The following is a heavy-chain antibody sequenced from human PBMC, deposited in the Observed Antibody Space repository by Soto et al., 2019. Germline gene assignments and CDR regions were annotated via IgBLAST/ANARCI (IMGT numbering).Heavy chain of an antibody. J-gene: IGHJ5*02. CDR3: ARLYCSSSTCDSWFDP. Sequence: GESLKISCTGFGYTFTTFWISWVRQMPGRGLEWMGRIDPRDSYTNYSPSFQGHVTISADKSISTAYLQWGSLKASDTAMYYCARLYCSSSTCDSWFDPWGQGTLVTAPQ. CDR1: GYTFTTFW. CDR2: IDPRDSYT. D-gene: IGHD2-2*01. V-gene: IGHV5-10-1*01.